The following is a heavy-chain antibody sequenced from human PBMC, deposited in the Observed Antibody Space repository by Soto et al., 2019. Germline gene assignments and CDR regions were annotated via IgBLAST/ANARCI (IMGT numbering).Heavy chain of an antibody. V-gene: IGHV3-73*01. CDR3: YVVPGANIDY. J-gene: IGHJ4*02. CDR1: GFTFCGSA. CDR2: IRSKANSYAT. Sequence: PGGSLRLSCAASGFTFCGSAMHWVRQASGKGLEWVGRIRSKANSYATAYAASVKGRFTVSRDDSKNTAYLQMNSLKTEDTAVYYCYVVPGANIDYWGQGTLVTVSS. D-gene: IGHD2-2*01.